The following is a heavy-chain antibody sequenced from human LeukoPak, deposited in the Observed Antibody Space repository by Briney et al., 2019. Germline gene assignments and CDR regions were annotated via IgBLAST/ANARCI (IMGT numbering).Heavy chain of an antibody. Sequence: QSGGSLRLSCAASGFTLSNYCMNWVRQAPGKGLEWISYIDSRGNTMLYADSVKGRFTVSRDNAKNSLYLQMNSLRAEDTAVYFCARDKASSGWYYFDSWGQGTLVTVSS. CDR1: GFTLSNYC. CDR3: ARDKASSGWYYFDS. D-gene: IGHD6-19*01. J-gene: IGHJ4*02. CDR2: IDSRGNTM. V-gene: IGHV3-48*01.